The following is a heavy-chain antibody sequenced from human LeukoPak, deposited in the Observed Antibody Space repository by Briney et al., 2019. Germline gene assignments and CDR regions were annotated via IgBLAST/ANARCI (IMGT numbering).Heavy chain of an antibody. V-gene: IGHV4-38-2*02. CDR1: GYSISSGYY. J-gene: IGHJ4*02. D-gene: IGHD3-16*02. CDR3: ARDNDYVWGSYRWGLDY. CDR2: IYHSGST. Sequence: SETLSLTCTVSGYSISSGYYWGWIRQPPGKGLEWIGSIYHSGSTYYNPSLKSRVTISVDTSKNQFSLKLSSVTAADTAVYYCARDNDYVWGSYRWGLDYWGQGTLVTVSS.